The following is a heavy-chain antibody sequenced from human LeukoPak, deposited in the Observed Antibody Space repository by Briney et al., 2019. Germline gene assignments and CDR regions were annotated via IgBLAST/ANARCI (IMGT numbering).Heavy chain of an antibody. Sequence: KTSETLSLTCTVSGGLISSGSYYWSWIRQPAGKGLEWVGRMYTSGSTNYNPSLKSRVTISVDTSKNQFSLKVSSVTAADTAVYYCARRHVEYSSSSDPYYFDYWGQGTLVTVSS. J-gene: IGHJ4*02. CDR3: ARRHVEYSSSSDPYYFDY. D-gene: IGHD6-6*01. CDR2: MYTSGST. CDR1: GGLISSGSYY. V-gene: IGHV4-61*02.